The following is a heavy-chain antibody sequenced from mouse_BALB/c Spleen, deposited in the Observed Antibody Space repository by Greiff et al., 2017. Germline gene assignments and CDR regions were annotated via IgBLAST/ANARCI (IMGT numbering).Heavy chain of an antibody. CDR3: ARDYGNYDYAMDY. J-gene: IGHJ4*01. CDR2: IRNKANGYTT. CDR1: GFTFTDYY. D-gene: IGHD2-1*01. Sequence: EVMLVESGGGLVQPGGSLRLSCATSGFTFTDYYMSWVRQPPGKALEWLGFIRNKANGYTTEYSASVKGRFTISRDNSQSILYLQMNTLRAEDSATYYCARDYGNYDYAMDYWGQGTSVTVSS. V-gene: IGHV7-3*02.